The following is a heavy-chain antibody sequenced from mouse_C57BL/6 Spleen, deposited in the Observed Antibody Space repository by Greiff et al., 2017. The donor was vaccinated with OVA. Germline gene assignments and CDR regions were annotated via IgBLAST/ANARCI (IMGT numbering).Heavy chain of an antibody. CDR2: INPSSGYT. Sequence: QVQLQQSGAELARPGASVKMSCKASGYTFTSYTMHWVKQRPGQGLEWIGYINPSSGYTKYNQKFKDKATLTADKSSSTAYMQLSSLTSEDSAVYYCARCDYDWYFDVWGTGTTVTVSS. J-gene: IGHJ1*03. CDR3: ARCDYDWYFDV. D-gene: IGHD2-4*01. V-gene: IGHV1-4*01. CDR1: GYTFTSYT.